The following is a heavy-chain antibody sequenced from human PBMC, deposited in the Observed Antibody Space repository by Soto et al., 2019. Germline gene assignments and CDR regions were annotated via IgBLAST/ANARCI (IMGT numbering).Heavy chain of an antibody. CDR3: AREDAGAGYYYYYGMDV. V-gene: IGHV1-18*01. J-gene: IGHJ6*02. D-gene: IGHD1-26*01. CDR1: GYTFTSYG. Sequence: GASVKVSCKASGYTFTSYGISWVRQAPGQGLEWMGWISAYNGNTNYAQKLQGRVTMTTDTSTSTAYMELRSLRSDDTAVYYCAREDAGAGYYYYYGMDVWGQGTTVTVSS. CDR2: ISAYNGNT.